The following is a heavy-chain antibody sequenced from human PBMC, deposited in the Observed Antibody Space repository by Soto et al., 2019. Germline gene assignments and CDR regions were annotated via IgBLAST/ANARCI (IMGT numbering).Heavy chain of an antibody. CDR1: GGSISSYY. V-gene: IGHV4-59*01. CDR3: ARARVDYFDY. Sequence: PSETLSLTCTVSGGSISSYYWSWIQQPPGKGLEWIGYIYYSGSTNYNPSLKSRVTISVDTSKNQFSLKLSSVTAADTAVYYCARARVDYFDYWGQGTLVTVSS. J-gene: IGHJ4*02. CDR2: IYYSGST. D-gene: IGHD2-15*01.